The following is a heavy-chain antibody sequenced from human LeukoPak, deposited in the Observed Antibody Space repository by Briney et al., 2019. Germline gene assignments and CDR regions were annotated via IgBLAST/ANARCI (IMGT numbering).Heavy chain of an antibody. CDR3: ARCPYYDFWSGYYNRGYYYYGMDV. J-gene: IGHJ6*02. V-gene: IGHV4-34*01. CDR2: INHSGSN. D-gene: IGHD3-3*01. CDR1: GGSFSGYY. Sequence: KPSETLSLTCAVYGGSFSGYYWSWIRQPPGKGLEWIGEINHSGSNNYNPSLKSRVTISVDTSKNQFSLKLSSVTASDTAVYYCARCPYYDFWSGYYNRGYYYYGMDVWGQGTTVTVSS.